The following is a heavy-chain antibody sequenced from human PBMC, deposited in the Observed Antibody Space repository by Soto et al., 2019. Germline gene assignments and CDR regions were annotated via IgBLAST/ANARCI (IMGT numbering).Heavy chain of an antibody. CDR1: GYTFTSYG. Sequence: QVQLVQSGAEVKKPGASVKVSCKASGYTFTSYGISWVRQAPGQGLEWMGWISAYNGNTNYAQKLQGRVTMTTDTSTSTAYMELRSLRSDDTAVYYCAGDRGSWGWRVRRGFDPWGQGTLVTVSS. J-gene: IGHJ5*02. D-gene: IGHD6-13*01. CDR3: AGDRGSWGWRVRRGFDP. V-gene: IGHV1-18*01. CDR2: ISAYNGNT.